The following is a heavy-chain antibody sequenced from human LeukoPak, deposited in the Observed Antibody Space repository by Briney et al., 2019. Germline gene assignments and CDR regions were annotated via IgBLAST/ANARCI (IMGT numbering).Heavy chain of an antibody. CDR1: GFSFSSYG. CDR3: ARQPGGYSGPFDY. Sequence: KSGGSLRLSCAASGFSFSSYGVSWFRQAPGKGLEWVASVFYGGSTYYNPSLESRVTMSVDTSKNHFSLKLSSVTAADTAVYYCARQPGGYSGPFDYWGQGTLVTVSS. D-gene: IGHD5-12*01. CDR2: VFYGGST. J-gene: IGHJ4*02. V-gene: IGHV4-39*01.